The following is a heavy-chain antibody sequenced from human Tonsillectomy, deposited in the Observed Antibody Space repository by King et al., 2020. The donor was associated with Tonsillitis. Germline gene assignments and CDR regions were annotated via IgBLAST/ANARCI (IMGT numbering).Heavy chain of an antibody. CDR1: GYTFTSYG. V-gene: IGHV1-18*01. CDR2: ISAYNGNT. Sequence: QLVQSGAEVKKPGASVKVSCKASGYTFTSYGISWVRQAPGQGLEWMGWISAYNGNTNYAQKLQGRVTMTTDKSTSTAYMALSSLGSDDTAVYYCARGDIVVVPAANDYYYYYMDVWGKGTTVTVSS. D-gene: IGHD2-2*01. J-gene: IGHJ6*03. CDR3: ARGDIVVVPAANDYYYYYMDV.